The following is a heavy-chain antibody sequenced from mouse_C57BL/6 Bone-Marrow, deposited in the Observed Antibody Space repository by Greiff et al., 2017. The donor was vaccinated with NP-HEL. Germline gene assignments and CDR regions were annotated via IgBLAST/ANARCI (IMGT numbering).Heavy chain of an antibody. V-gene: IGHV5-6*02. CDR2: ISSGGSYT. D-gene: IGHD2-4*01. CDR3: ARGYDYDGGDY. J-gene: IGHJ4*01. Sequence: EVKLQESGGDLVKPGGSLKLSCAASGFTFSSYGMSWVRQTPDKRLEWVATISSGGSYTYYPDSVKGRFTISRDNAKNTLYLQMSSLKSEDTAMYYCARGYDYDGGDYWGQGTSVTVSS. CDR1: GFTFSSYG.